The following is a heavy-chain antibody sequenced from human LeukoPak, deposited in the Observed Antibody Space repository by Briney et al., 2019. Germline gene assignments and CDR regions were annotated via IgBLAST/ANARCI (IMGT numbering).Heavy chain of an antibody. J-gene: IGHJ6*03. Sequence: SVKVSCKASGGTFSSYAISWVRQAPGQGLEWMGRIIPILGIANYAQKFQGRVTITADKSTSTAYMELSILRSEDTAVYYCARDLSVAGTLYYYYYMDVWGKGTTVTVSS. CDR2: IIPILGIA. CDR3: ARDLSVAGTLYYYYYMDV. CDR1: GGTFSSYA. D-gene: IGHD6-19*01. V-gene: IGHV1-69*04.